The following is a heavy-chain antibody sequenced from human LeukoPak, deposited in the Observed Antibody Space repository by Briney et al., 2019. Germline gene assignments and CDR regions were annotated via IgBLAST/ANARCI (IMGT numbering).Heavy chain of an antibody. CDR3: AKRPTTVTTFGRDY. V-gene: IGHV3-23*01. Sequence: GGSLRLSCAASGFTFDIFAMSWVRQAPGKGLEWLSAISGSGASTYYGDSVKGPFTISRDNSRDTLYLQMDSLRAEDTALYYCAKRPTTVTTFGRDYWGQGTLVTVSS. J-gene: IGHJ4*02. D-gene: IGHD4-17*01. CDR1: GFTFDIFA. CDR2: ISGSGAST.